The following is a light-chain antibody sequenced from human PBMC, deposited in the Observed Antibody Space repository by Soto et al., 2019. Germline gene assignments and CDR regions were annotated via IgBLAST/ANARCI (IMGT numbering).Light chain of an antibody. Sequence: DIQMTQSPSTLSASVGDRVTITCRASQSISSWLAWNQQKPGKAPKLLIYKASSLESGVPSRFSGSGSGTEFTLTISSLQTDDFATYYCQQYNTYPLTFGGGTKVEIK. CDR3: QQYNTYPLT. CDR2: KAS. V-gene: IGKV1-5*03. J-gene: IGKJ4*01. CDR1: QSISSW.